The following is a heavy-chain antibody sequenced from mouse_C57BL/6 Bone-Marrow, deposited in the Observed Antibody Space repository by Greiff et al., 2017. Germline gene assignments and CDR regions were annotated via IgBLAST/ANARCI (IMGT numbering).Heavy chain of an antibody. J-gene: IGHJ3*01. CDR2: IDPSDSYT. D-gene: IGHD1-1*01. CDR3: ARGAHYYGSSPFAY. Sequence: QVQLKQPGAELVMPGASVKLSCKASGYTFTSYWMHWVKQRPGQGLEWIGEIDPSDSYTNYNQKFKGKSTLTVDKSSSTAYMQLSSLTSEDSAVYYCARGAHYYGSSPFAYWGQGTLVTVSA. V-gene: IGHV1-69*01. CDR1: GYTFTSYW.